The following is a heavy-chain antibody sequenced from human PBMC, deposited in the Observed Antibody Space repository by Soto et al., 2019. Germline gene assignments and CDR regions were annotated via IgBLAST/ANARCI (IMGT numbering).Heavy chain of an antibody. D-gene: IGHD3-16*01. CDR3: AKEEDYILRRGPF. CDR2: IKSKTDGGTT. CDR1: GFTFSNAW. J-gene: IGHJ4*02. Sequence: GGSLRLSCAASGFTFSNAWINWVRQAPGKGLEWVGRIKSKTDGGTTDYAAPVKGRFTISRDDSKNTLYLQMNSLKTEDTAVYYCAKEEDYILRRGPFWGQGTLVTVSS. V-gene: IGHV3-15*07.